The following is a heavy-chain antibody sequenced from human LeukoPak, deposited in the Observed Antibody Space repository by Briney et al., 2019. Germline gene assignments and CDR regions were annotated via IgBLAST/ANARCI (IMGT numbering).Heavy chain of an antibody. CDR2: INWNGGST. V-gene: IGHV3-20*04. Sequence: GGSLRLSCAAPGFTFDDYGMSWVRQAPGKGLEWVSGINWNGGSTGYADSVKGRFTISRDNAKNSLYLQMNSLRAEDTALYYCAREVVYSSSSEAFDIWGQGTMVTVSS. CDR3: AREVVYSSSSEAFDI. CDR1: GFTFDDYG. D-gene: IGHD6-13*01. J-gene: IGHJ3*02.